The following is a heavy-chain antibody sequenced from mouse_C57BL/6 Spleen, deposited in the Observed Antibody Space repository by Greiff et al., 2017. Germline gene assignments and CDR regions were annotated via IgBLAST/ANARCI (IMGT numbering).Heavy chain of an antibody. CDR2: IYPGSGST. J-gene: IGHJ2*01. Sequence: QVQLQQPGAELVKPGASVKMSCKASGYTFTSYWLTWVKPRPGQGLEWIGDIYPGSGSTNYNEKFKSKATLTVDTSSSTAYMQLSSLTSEDSAVYYCARGGTTAPFDYWGQGTTLTVSS. D-gene: IGHD1-2*01. CDR3: ARGGTTAPFDY. V-gene: IGHV1-55*01. CDR1: GYTFTSYW.